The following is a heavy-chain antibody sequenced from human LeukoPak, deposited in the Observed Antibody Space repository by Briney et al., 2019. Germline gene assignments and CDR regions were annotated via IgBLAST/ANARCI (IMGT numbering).Heavy chain of an antibody. J-gene: IGHJ4*02. V-gene: IGHV1-18*01. CDR3: ARGVASSGWSDY. Sequence: GASVKVSCKSSGYTLSSYGISSVRQAPGQGLEWMGWISAYNGNTNYAQKLQGRVTMTTDTSTSTAYMELRSLRSDDTAVYYCARGVASSGWSDYWGQGTLVTVSS. D-gene: IGHD6-19*01. CDR1: GYTLSSYG. CDR2: ISAYNGNT.